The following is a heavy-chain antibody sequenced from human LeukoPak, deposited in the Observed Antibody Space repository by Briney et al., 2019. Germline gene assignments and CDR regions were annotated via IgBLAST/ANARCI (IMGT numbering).Heavy chain of an antibody. CDR1: GYTFTDHY. D-gene: IGHD3-10*01. CDR2: MNPNSGNT. Sequence: ASVKVSCKASGYTFTDHYIHWVRQATGQGLEWMGWMNPNSGNTGYAQKFQGRVTMTRNTSISTAYMELSSLRSEDTAVYYCARGHYYGSGSYDYWGQGTLVTVSS. V-gene: IGHV1-8*02. CDR3: ARGHYYGSGSYDY. J-gene: IGHJ4*02.